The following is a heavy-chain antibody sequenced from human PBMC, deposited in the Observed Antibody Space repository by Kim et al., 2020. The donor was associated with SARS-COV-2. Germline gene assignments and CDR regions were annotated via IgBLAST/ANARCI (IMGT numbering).Heavy chain of an antibody. V-gene: IGHV4-34*01. Sequence: SETLSLTCAVYGGSFSGYYWSWIRQPPGKGLEWIGEINHSGSTNYNPSLKSRVTISVDTSKNQFSLKLSSVTAADTAVYYCARAPHTVTTEYGSWGQGTLVTVSS. CDR2: INHSGST. D-gene: IGHD4-17*01. CDR3: ARAPHTVTTEYGS. J-gene: IGHJ4*02. CDR1: GGSFSGYY.